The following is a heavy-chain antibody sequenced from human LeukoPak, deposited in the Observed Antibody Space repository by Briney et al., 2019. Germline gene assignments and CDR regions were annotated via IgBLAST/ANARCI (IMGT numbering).Heavy chain of an antibody. V-gene: IGHV3-30*03. CDR1: GFAFSSYG. D-gene: IGHD5-24*01. CDR2: ISYDGSNK. J-gene: IGHJ4*02. Sequence: GGSLRLSCAASGFAFSSYGMHWVRQAPGKGLEWVAVISYDGSNKYYADSVKGRFTISRDNSKNTLYLQMNSLRAEDTAVYYCSMGWLQFRVDYWGQGTLVTVSS. CDR3: SMGWLQFRVDY.